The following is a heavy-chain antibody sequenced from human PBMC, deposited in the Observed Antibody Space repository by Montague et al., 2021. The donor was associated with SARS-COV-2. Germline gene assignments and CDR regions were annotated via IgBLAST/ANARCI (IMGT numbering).Heavy chain of an antibody. J-gene: IGHJ3*01. CDR2: IYYGGAA. V-gene: IGHV4-59*01. CDR1: GGSITGYY. CDR3: VRDHPYDGHCGAYDV. D-gene: IGHD5-12*01. Sequence: SETLSLTCTVSGGSITGYYWSWIRRPPGKGLEWIAYIYYGGAANYNPSLGSRVTISTDTSKNQLSLKVNSVTAADTAVYYCVRDHPYDGHCGAYDVWGQGTAVTVSS.